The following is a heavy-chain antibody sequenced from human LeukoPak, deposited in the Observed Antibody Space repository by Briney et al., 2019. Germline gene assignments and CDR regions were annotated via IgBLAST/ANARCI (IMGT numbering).Heavy chain of an antibody. D-gene: IGHD3-22*01. V-gene: IGHV3-23*01. J-gene: IGHJ4*02. CDR2: ISGSGGST. CDR3: AKYSPSYYYDSTYYFDY. Sequence: GGSLRLSCVASGFTFSSYGMHWVRQAPGKGPEWVSAISGSGGSTYYADSVKGRFTISRDNSKNTLYLQMNSLRAEDTAVYYCAKYSPSYYYDSTYYFDYWGQGTLVTVSS. CDR1: GFTFSSYG.